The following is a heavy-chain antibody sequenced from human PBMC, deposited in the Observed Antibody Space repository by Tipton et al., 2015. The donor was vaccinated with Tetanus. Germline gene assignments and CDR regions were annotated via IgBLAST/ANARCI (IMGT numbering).Heavy chain of an antibody. CDR3: ASDPALMGNFDY. J-gene: IGHJ4*02. V-gene: IGHV4-30-4*01. CDR2: IYKSGST. Sequence: TLSLTCTVSGGSISSGDYYWSWIRQPPGKGLEWIGYIYKSGSTYSNPSLKSRVNVSINTSKNQFSLRVSSVTAADTAVYYCASDPALMGNFDYWGQGTLVTVSS. CDR1: GGSISSGDYY. D-gene: IGHD2-2*01.